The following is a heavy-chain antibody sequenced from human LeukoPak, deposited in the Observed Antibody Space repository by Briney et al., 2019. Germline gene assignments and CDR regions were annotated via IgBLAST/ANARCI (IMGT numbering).Heavy chain of an antibody. J-gene: IGHJ4*02. CDR3: RYGYTLDF. Sequence: GGSLRLSCAASGFTVSSKYMNWVRQAPGKGLEWVSVIYSGGSTKYADSVKGRFTISRDNSKNTLYLQMNSLRADDTAVYYCRYGYTLDFWGQGTLVTVSS. CDR2: IYSGGST. V-gene: IGHV3-53*01. CDR1: GFTVSSKY. D-gene: IGHD5-18*01.